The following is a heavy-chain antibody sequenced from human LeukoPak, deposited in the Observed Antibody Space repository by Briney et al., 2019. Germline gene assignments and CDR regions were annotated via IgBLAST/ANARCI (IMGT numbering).Heavy chain of an antibody. J-gene: IGHJ4*02. CDR2: IYTSGST. V-gene: IGHV4-4*07. CDR3: ARFFPGYSSFFDY. D-gene: IGHD6-13*01. CDR1: GGSISSYY. Sequence: PSETLSLTCTVSGGSISSYYWSWIRQPAGTGLEWIGRIYTSGSTYYNPSLKSRVTISVDTSKNQFSLKLSSVTAADTAVYYCARFFPGYSSFFDYWGQGTLVTVSS.